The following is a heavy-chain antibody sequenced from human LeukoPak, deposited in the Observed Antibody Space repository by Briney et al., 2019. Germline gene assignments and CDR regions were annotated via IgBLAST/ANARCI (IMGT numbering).Heavy chain of an antibody. D-gene: IGHD2-15*01. CDR3: AREQCSGGSCYSDY. V-gene: IGHV3-21*01. CDR1: GFTFSSYN. CDR2: ISSSSSYI. Sequence: GGSLRLSCAASGFTFSSYNMNWVRQAPGKGLEWVSSISSSSSYIYYADSVKGRFTISRDNAKNSLYLQMNSLRAEDTAVYYCAREQCSGGSCYSDYWGQGTLVTVSS. J-gene: IGHJ4*02.